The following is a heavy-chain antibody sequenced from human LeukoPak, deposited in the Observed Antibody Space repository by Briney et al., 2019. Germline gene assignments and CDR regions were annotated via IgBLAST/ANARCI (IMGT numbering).Heavy chain of an antibody. CDR2: IFSKTDGGAT. V-gene: IGHV3-15*01. CDR1: GFTFTNAW. J-gene: IGHJ4*02. D-gene: IGHD1-1*01. Sequence: GGSLRLSCAASGFTFTNAWMNWVRQPPGKGLEWVGRIFSKTDGGATDYAAPVKGRFIISRDDPKNTLYLQMNSLQTEDTAVYYCTDWDAARFDYWGQGSLVTVSS. CDR3: TDWDAARFDY.